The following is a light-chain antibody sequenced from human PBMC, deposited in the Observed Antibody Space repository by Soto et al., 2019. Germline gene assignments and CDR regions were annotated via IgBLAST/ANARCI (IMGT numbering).Light chain of an antibody. CDR1: SSDVAVFHF. CDR2: DVN. J-gene: IGLJ2*01. V-gene: IGLV2-11*01. Sequence: QSAMTQPRSVSGSPGQSGNISCTGTSSDVAVFHFVSWYQQHPGRAPKLIIYDVNARPSGVPDRYSGSKSGNTASLTISGLQADDEADYSCCSYAGTFTFVFCGGTKLTVL. CDR3: CSYAGTFTFV.